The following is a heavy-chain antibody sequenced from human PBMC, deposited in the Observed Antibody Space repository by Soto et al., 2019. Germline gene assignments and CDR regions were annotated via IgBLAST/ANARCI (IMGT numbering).Heavy chain of an antibody. D-gene: IGHD5-12*01. CDR2: IYYSGST. J-gene: IGHJ3*02. V-gene: IGHV4-59*01. CDR1: GGSISSYY. CDR3: SIDLTITVGSVHAFDI. Sequence: SETLSLTGTVSGGSISSYYWSWIRQPPGKGLEWIGYIYYSGSTNYNPSLKSLVTISVDTSKNQFSLKLSSVTAADTAVYYCSIDLTITVGSVHAFDILGQGTMVTFSS.